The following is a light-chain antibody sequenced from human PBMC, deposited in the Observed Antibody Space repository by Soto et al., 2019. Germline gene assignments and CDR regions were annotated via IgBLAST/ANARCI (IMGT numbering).Light chain of an antibody. CDR3: QHYGNSPLS. V-gene: IGKV3-20*01. J-gene: IGKJ4*01. CDR1: QSVSSSY. CDR2: AAS. Sequence: EIVLTQSPGTLSLSPGERATLSCRASQSVSSSYLTWYQQKPGQAPRLLIYAASSRATDIPDRFSGSGSGTDFTLTISRLESEDFAVYYCQHYGNSPLSFGGGTKVEIK.